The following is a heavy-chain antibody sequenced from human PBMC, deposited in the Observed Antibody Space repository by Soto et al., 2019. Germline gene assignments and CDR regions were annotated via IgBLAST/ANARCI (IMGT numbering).Heavy chain of an antibody. D-gene: IGHD3-10*01. CDR3: ARAGENYGSGTFSPPLRYYFNS. CDR1: GYTFTTHY. J-gene: IGHJ4*02. Sequence: QVQLVQSGTEVKKPGASVKVSCKASGYTFTTHYMYWVRQAPGQGLEWMGIINPSGGRTTYALKFQGRVTMTSDTSTNTVYVELTSLRSEDTAIYFCARAGENYGSGTFSPPLRYYFNSWGQGTLVTVSS. CDR2: INPSGGRT. V-gene: IGHV1-46*01.